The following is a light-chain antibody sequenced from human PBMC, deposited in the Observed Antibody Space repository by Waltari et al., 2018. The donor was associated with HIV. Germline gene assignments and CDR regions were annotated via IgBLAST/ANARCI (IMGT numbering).Light chain of an antibody. CDR2: YAS. V-gene: IGKV3-11*01. CDR1: QRVSSY. J-gene: IGKJ5*01. CDR3: QQRSNWPPIT. Sequence: EIVLTQSPATLSVSPVERTTLSCRASQRVSSYLAWYQQKPGQAPRLLIYYASTRATGITARFSGSGSGTDFTLTISRRAPEDFAVYYCQQRSNWPPITFGQGTRVEI.